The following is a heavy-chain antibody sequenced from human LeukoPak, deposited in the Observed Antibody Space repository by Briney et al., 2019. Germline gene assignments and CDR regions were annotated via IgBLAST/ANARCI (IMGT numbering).Heavy chain of an antibody. Sequence: GGSLRLSCATSGFTFSSYAVAWVRQAPGKGLEWVSSISNTDTNTYYADSVKGRFTISRDNSKNTLSLQMNSLTAEDTAVYYCAARRGYYHYMDVWGKGTTVTVSS. CDR1: GFTFSSYA. V-gene: IGHV3-23*01. CDR2: ISNTDTNT. CDR3: AARRGYYHYMDV. D-gene: IGHD3-3*01. J-gene: IGHJ6*03.